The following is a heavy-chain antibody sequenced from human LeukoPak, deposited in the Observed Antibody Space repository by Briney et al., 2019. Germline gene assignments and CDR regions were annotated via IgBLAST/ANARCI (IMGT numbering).Heavy chain of an antibody. V-gene: IGHV3-48*01. Sequence: PGGSLRPSCAASGFTFSSYSMNWVRQAPGKGLEWVSYISSSSSTIYYADSVKGRFTISRDNAKNSLYLQMNSLRAEDTAVYYCARDRPDYYGSGNDAFDIWGQGTMVTVSS. D-gene: IGHD3-10*01. CDR2: ISSSSSTI. CDR3: ARDRPDYYGSGNDAFDI. J-gene: IGHJ3*02. CDR1: GFTFSSYS.